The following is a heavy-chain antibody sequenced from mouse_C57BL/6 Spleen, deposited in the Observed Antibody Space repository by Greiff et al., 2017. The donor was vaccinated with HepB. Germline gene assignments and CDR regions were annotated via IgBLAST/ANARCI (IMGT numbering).Heavy chain of an antibody. V-gene: IGHV1-81*01. CDR1: GYTFTSYG. CDR2: IYPRSGNT. CDR3: ARGGITTDGWYFDV. Sequence: VQLQQSGAELARPGASVKLSCKASGYTFTSYGISWVKQRTGQGLEWIGEIYPRSGNTYYNEKFKGKATLTADKSSSTAYMELRSLTSEDSAVYFCARGGITTDGWYFDVWGTGTTVTVSS. D-gene: IGHD1-1*01. J-gene: IGHJ1*03.